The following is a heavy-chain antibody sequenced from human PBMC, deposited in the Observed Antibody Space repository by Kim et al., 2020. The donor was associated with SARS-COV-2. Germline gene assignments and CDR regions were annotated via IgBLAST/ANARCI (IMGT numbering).Heavy chain of an antibody. Sequence: GGSLRLSCAASGFTFTNYAMNWVRQAPGMGLEWFSAVNGGGGSTYHSDSVKGRFTISTDKSKNTLYLQMNNLRGEDTAVYYCAKGSGFDYYSGMYVWGQG. CDR3: AKGSGFDYYSGMYV. CDR1: GFTFTNYA. D-gene: IGHD3-10*01. V-gene: IGHV3-23*01. J-gene: IGHJ6*02. CDR2: VNGGGGST.